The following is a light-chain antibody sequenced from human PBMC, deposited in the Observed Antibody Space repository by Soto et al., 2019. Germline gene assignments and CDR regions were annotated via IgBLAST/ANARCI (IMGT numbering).Light chain of an antibody. CDR2: WAS. Sequence: DIVMTQSPDSLAVSLGERATINCKSSQSVLHSSNTNNYLAWYQKKPGQPPKLLIYWASTRESGVPDRFSGSGSGTDFTLTISSLQAEDGAVYYCQQYYRAPLACGGGTRVEI. V-gene: IGKV4-1*01. CDR1: QSVLHSSNTNNY. J-gene: IGKJ4*01. CDR3: QQYYRAPLA.